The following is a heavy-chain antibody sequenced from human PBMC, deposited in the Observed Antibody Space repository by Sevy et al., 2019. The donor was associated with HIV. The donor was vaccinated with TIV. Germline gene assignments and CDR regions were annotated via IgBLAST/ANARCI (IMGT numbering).Heavy chain of an antibody. J-gene: IGHJ4*02. V-gene: IGHV3-30*02. CDR2: IRYDGSNK. CDR1: GFTFSSYG. CDR3: AKEYSYGYYFDY. Sequence: GGSPRLSCAASGFTFSSYGMHWVRQAPGKGLEWVAFIRYDGSNKYYADSVKGRFTISRDNSKNTLYLQMNSLRAEDTAVYYCAKEYSYGYYFDYWGQGTLVTVSS. D-gene: IGHD5-18*01.